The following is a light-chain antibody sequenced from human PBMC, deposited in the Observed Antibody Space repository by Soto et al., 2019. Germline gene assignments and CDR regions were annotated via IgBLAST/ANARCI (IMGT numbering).Light chain of an antibody. Sequence: QSALTEPRSVSGSPGQSVTISCTGTSSDVGGYNYVSWYQQHPGKAPKVMIYDVSERPSGVPDRFSGSKSGNTASLTISGLQAEDEADYYCVSYAGSPRYVFGTGTKLTVL. V-gene: IGLV2-11*01. CDR2: DVS. CDR1: SSDVGGYNY. J-gene: IGLJ1*01. CDR3: VSYAGSPRYV.